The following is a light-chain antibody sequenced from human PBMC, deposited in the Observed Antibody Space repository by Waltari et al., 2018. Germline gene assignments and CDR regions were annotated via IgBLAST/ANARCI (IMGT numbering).Light chain of an antibody. Sequence: QSDLTQPRSVSGSPGQAVTISCTGTYVGEYDYVSWYQHHPDKAPKLIIYDVFNRPPGAPDRFSGARSGATASLTISGLRPEDEATYYCSSYAGPAFGGGTKLTV. CDR2: DVF. CDR1: YVGEYDY. J-gene: IGLJ2*01. V-gene: IGLV2-11*01. CDR3: SSYAGPA.